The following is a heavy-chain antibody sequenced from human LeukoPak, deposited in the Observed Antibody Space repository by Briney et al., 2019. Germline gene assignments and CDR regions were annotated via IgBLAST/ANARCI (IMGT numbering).Heavy chain of an antibody. Sequence: KPSETLSLTCTVSGGSVSSGSYYWSWIRQPPGKGLEWIGYIYYSGSTNYNPSLTSRVTISVDTSKNQFSLKLSSVTAADTAVYYCAGSKPDAFDIWGQGTMVTVSS. V-gene: IGHV4-61*01. CDR1: GGSVSSGSYY. J-gene: IGHJ3*02. D-gene: IGHD1-26*01. CDR2: IYYSGST. CDR3: AGSKPDAFDI.